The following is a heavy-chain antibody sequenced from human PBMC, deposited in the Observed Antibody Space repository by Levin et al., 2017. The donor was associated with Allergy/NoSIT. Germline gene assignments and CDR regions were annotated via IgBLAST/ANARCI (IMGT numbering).Heavy chain of an antibody. D-gene: IGHD2-2*01. J-gene: IGHJ6*02. CDR1: GGSVSTGSYY. Sequence: SQTLSLTCTVSGGSVSTGSYYWSWIRQPPGKALEWIGHIHYSGSTKYNPSLKSRVSISVDTSKNHLSLRLTSVTAADAAVYYCARDRVVPAGNDYYYYGMDGWGQGTTVTVSS. CDR3: ARDRVVPAGNDYYYYGMDG. CDR2: IHYSGST. V-gene: IGHV4-61*03.